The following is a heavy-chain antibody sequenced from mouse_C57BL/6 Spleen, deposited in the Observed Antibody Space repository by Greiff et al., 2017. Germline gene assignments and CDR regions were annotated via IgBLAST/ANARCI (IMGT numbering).Heavy chain of an antibody. CDR2: ISDGGSYT. CDR1: GFTFSSYA. Sequence: EVQLVESGGGLVKPGGSLKLSCAASGFTFSSYAMSWVRQTPEKRLEWVATISDGGSYTYYPDNVKGRFTISRDNAKNNLYLQMSHLKSEDTAMYYCAREGYGSSPYFDYWGQGTTLTVSS. D-gene: IGHD1-1*01. V-gene: IGHV5-4*01. J-gene: IGHJ2*01. CDR3: AREGYGSSPYFDY.